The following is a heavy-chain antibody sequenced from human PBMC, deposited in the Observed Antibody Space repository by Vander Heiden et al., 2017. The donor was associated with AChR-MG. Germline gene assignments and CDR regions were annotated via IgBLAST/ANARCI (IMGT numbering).Heavy chain of an antibody. CDR2: ISWNSGSI. V-gene: IGHV3-9*01. CDR3: TNKGY. J-gene: IGHJ4*02. CDR1: GFTFEDYA. Sequence: EVQLVESGGGWVQPGRSLRLSCAASGFTFEDYAMHWVRQAPGKGLEWVSGISWNSGSIGYADSVKGRFTISRDNAKNSLYLQMNSLRAEDTALYYCTNKGYWGQGTLVTVSS.